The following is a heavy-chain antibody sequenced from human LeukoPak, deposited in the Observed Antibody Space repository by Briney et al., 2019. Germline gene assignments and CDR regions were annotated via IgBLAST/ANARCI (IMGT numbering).Heavy chain of an antibody. CDR1: GYTFTSYD. J-gene: IGHJ4*02. V-gene: IGHV1-8*01. CDR2: MNPNSGNT. Sequence: ASVKVSCKASGYTFTSYDINWVRQATGQGLEWMGWMNPNSGNTGYAQKFQGRVTMTRNTSISTAYMELSSLRSGDTAVYYCARARRYSSTYYFDYWGQGTLVTVSS. CDR3: ARARRYSSTYYFDY. D-gene: IGHD6-13*01.